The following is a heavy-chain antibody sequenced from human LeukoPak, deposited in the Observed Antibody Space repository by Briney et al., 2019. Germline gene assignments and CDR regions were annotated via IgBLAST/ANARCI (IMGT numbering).Heavy chain of an antibody. V-gene: IGHV3-53*01. D-gene: IGHD2-21*02. Sequence: GGSLRLSCAATGFSVSNTYMSWVRQAPGKGLEWVSIIYSGGNTYYADSVKGRFTISRDNSKNTLYLQMNRLRPEDTAVYYCARGTVTAPDYWGQGTLVTVSS. CDR2: IYSGGNT. CDR3: ARGTVTAPDY. J-gene: IGHJ4*02. CDR1: GFSVSNTY.